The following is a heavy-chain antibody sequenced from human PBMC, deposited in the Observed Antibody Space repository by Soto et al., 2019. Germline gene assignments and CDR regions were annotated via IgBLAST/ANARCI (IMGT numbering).Heavy chain of an antibody. CDR3: ARVRRTMTVSPLDY. J-gene: IGHJ4*02. CDR2: ISYDGSNK. V-gene: IGHV3-30-3*01. CDR1: GFTFSSYA. Sequence: VQLVESGGGVVQPGRSLRLSCAASGFTFSSYAMNWVRQAPGKGLEWVAVISYDGSNKYYADSVKGRFTISRDNSKNTLYLQMNSLRAEDTAVYYCARVRRTMTVSPLDYWGQGTLVTVSS. D-gene: IGHD3-22*01.